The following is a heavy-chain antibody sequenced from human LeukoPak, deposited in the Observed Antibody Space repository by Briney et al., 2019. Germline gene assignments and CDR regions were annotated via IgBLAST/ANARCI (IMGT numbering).Heavy chain of an antibody. CDR2: FDPEDGET. V-gene: IGHV1-24*01. D-gene: IGHD6-19*01. J-gene: IGHJ2*01. CDR3: ARGHSSGWYPNWYFDL. Sequence: ASVKVSCKVSGYTLTELSMHWVRQAPGKGLEWMGGFDPEDGETIYAQKFQGRVTMTTDTSTSTAYMELRSLRSDDTAVYYCARGHSSGWYPNWYFDLWGRGTLVTVSS. CDR1: GYTLTELS.